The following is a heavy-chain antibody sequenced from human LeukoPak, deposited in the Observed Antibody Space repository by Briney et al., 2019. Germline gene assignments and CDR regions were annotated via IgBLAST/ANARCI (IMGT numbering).Heavy chain of an antibody. CDR2: ISGSGKST. CDR1: GFTFSSYS. CDR3: AKDRSDSTTWYAGSH. Sequence: GGSLRLSCAASGFTFSSYSMNWVRQAPGKGLEWVSGISGSGKSTYYADSVKGRFTVSRENSKNTLYLQMSSLRAEDTAVYYCAKDRSDSTTWYAGSHWGQGTLVTVS. J-gene: IGHJ4*02. D-gene: IGHD2-2*01. V-gene: IGHV3-23*01.